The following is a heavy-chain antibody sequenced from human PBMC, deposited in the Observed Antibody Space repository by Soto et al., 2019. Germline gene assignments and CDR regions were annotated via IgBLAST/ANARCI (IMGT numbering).Heavy chain of an antibody. J-gene: IGHJ6*02. V-gene: IGHV3-30-3*01. CDR1: GFTFSSYA. D-gene: IGHD3-22*01. Sequence: GGSLRLSCAASGFTFSSYAMHWVRQAPGKGLEWVAVISYDGSNKYYADSVKGRFTISRDNSKNTLYLQMNSLRAEDTAVYYCARGLYYYDSSGYYQYYYGMDVWGQGTTVTVSS. CDR3: ARGLYYYDSSGYYQYYYGMDV. CDR2: ISYDGSNK.